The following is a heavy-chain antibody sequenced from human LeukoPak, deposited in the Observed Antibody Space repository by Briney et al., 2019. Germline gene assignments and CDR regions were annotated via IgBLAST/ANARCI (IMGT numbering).Heavy chain of an antibody. CDR2: ISTGGTT. J-gene: IGHJ4*02. CDR1: GFTVSTNY. Sequence: PGGSLRLSCAASGFTVSTNYMSWVRQVSGEGLEFVSLISTGGTTDYADSVKGRFTISSDNSMNTLYLQMNSLRVEDTAVYYCARVRSDSRGWYEFDYWGQGTLVTVSS. V-gene: IGHV3-53*01. D-gene: IGHD6-19*01. CDR3: ARVRSDSRGWYEFDY.